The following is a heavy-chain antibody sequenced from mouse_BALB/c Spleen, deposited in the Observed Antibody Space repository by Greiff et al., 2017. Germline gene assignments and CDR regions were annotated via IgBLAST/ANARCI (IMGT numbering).Heavy chain of an antibody. J-gene: IGHJ4*01. D-gene: IGHD1-1*01. V-gene: IGHV3-6*02. CDR1: GYSITSGYY. Sequence: EVQLQESGPGLVKPSQSLSLTCSVTGYSITSGYYWNWIRQFPGNKLEWMGYISYDGSNNYNPSLKNRISITRDTSKNQFFLKLNSVTTEDTATYYCAREPDYYGYAMDYWGQGTSVTVSS. CDR3: AREPDYYGYAMDY. CDR2: ISYDGSN.